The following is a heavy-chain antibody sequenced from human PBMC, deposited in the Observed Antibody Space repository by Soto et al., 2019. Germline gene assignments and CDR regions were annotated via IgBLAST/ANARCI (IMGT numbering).Heavy chain of an antibody. J-gene: IGHJ6*02. Sequence: SETLSLTCTVSGGSISSGDYYWSWIRQPPGKGLEWIGYIYYSGSTNYNPSLKSRVTISVDTSKNQFSLKLSSVTAADTAVYYCARPGLSCSSTSCYIVWDYYYSGMGGGGQGTTATVCS. CDR1: GGSISSGDYY. D-gene: IGHD2-2*02. V-gene: IGHV4-61*08. CDR3: ARPGLSCSSTSCYIVWDYYYSGMGG. CDR2: IYYSGST.